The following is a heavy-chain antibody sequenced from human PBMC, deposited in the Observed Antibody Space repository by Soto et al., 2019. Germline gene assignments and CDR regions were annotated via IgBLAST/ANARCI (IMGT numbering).Heavy chain of an antibody. CDR1: GFIFGNYW. J-gene: IGHJ3*01. CDR3: TRDISPGTSVWYFDAFDL. Sequence: EVQLVESGGGLVQPGGALRLSCTGSGFIFGNYWMTWVRQAPGQGLEWVANIRKDESKMSYLDSVRGRFTISRDNAKNSLLLQMNDLRAEDTALYCCTRDISPGTSVWYFDAFDLWGQWTMFPVSS. CDR2: IRKDESKM. D-gene: IGHD4-17*01. V-gene: IGHV3-7*05.